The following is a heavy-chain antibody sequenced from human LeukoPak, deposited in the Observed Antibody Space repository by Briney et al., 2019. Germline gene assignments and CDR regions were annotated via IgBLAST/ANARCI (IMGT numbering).Heavy chain of an antibody. Sequence: GGSLRLSCAASGFTFSSYSMNWVRQAPGKGLEWVSDISGNGGSTHYADSVKGRFTISRDNSKSTLFLQVNSLRAEDTAVYYCAKDYLFRYSSSPTYDYWGQGTLVTVSS. V-gene: IGHV3-23*01. CDR1: GFTFSSYS. J-gene: IGHJ4*02. CDR2: ISGNGGST. D-gene: IGHD6-6*01. CDR3: AKDYLFRYSSSPTYDY.